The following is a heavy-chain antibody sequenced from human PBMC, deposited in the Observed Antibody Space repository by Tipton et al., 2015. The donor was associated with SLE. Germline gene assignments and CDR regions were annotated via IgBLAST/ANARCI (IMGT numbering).Heavy chain of an antibody. Sequence: TLSLTCTVSGGSISSYYWGWIRQPPGKGLERIGEINHSGSTNYNPSLKSRVTISVDTSKNQFSLKLSSVTAADTALYYCARVANWGLFDYWGQGTLVTVSS. CDR3: ARVANWGLFDY. CDR2: INHSGST. D-gene: IGHD7-27*01. V-gene: IGHV4-34*01. J-gene: IGHJ4*02. CDR1: GGSISSYY.